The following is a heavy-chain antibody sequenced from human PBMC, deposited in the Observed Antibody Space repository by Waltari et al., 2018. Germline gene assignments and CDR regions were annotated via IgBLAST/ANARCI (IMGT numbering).Heavy chain of an antibody. CDR1: GFSLSNARRG. CDR3: ARILGIRFLRSGYWYFDL. V-gene: IGHV2-26*01. CDR2: IFSNYEK. D-gene: IGHD3-3*01. Sequence: QVTLKESGPVLVKPTETLTLTCTVSGFSLSNARRGVRWIRQPHGKALEWLAHIFSNYEKSYSTSLKSRLTISKDTSKSQVVLTMTNMDPVDTATYYCARILGIRFLRSGYWYFDLWGRGTLVTVSS. J-gene: IGHJ2*01.